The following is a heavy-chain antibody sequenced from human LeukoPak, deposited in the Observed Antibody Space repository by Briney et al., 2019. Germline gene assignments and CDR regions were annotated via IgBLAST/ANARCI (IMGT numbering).Heavy chain of an antibody. D-gene: IGHD2/OR15-2a*01. CDR1: GFLFSSCG. CDR3: TKAPGPFVIGY. J-gene: IGHJ4*01. CDR2: IWSNGINK. Sequence: GGSLRLSCAASGFLFSSCGMHWVRQAPGKGLEWVAVIWSNGINKYYADSVKGRFTISRDNSKNTLYLQMNSLRVDDTAVYYCTKAPGPFVIGYWGQGTLVSVSS. V-gene: IGHV3-33*03.